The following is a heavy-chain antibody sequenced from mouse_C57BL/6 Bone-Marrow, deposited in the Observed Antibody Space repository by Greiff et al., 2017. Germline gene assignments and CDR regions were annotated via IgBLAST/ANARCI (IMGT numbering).Heavy chain of an antibody. CDR3: ARNDYAMDY. CDR2: ISSGGSYT. Sequence: EVHVVESGGDLVKPGGSLKLSCAASGFTFSSYGMSWVRQTPDKRLEWVATISSGGSYTYYPDSVKGRFTISRDNAKNTLYLQMSSLKSEDTAMYYCARNDYAMDYWGQGTSVTVSS. CDR1: GFTFSSYG. V-gene: IGHV5-6*01. J-gene: IGHJ4*01.